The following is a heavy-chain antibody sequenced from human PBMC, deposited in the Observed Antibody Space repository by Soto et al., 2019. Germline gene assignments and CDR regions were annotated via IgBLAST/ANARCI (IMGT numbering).Heavy chain of an antibody. CDR2: ISSSTTYI. J-gene: IGHJ3*02. D-gene: IGHD3-22*01. CDR1: RFTFSSYT. CDR3: ARDFDSSGYYGPVGAFDI. V-gene: IGHV3-21*03. Sequence: EVQLVESGGGLVKPGGSLRLSCSASRFTFSSYTMNWVRQAPGKGLEWVSSISSSTTYIYYADSVKGRFTISRDNAKNSLYLQVNSLRAEDTAVYCCARDFDSSGYYGPVGAFDIWGQGTMVTVSS.